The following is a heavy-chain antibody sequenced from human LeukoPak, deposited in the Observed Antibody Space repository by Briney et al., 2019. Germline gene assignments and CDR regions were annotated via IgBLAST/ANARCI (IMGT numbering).Heavy chain of an antibody. D-gene: IGHD3-16*02. CDR2: INHSGST. CDR3: ARGPSIMITFGGVIARHFDY. CDR1: GGSFSGYY. J-gene: IGHJ4*02. V-gene: IGHV4-34*01. Sequence: PSETLSLTCAVYGGSFSGYYWSWIRQPPGKGLEWIGEINHSGSTNYNPSLKSRVTISVDTSKNQFSLKLSSVTAADTAVYYCARGPSIMITFGGVIARHFDYWGQGTLVTVSS.